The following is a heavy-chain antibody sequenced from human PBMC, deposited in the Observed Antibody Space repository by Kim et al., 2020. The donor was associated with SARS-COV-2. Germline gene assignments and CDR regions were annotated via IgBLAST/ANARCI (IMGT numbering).Heavy chain of an antibody. CDR1: GGSISSYY. V-gene: IGHV4-59*13. J-gene: IGHJ3*02. CDR3: ARDQHSSSWSNLGDAFDI. Sequence: SETLSLTCTVSGGSISSYYWSWIRQPPGKGLEWIGYIYYSWSTNYNPSLKSRVTISVDTSKNQFSLKLSSVTAPDTAVYYWARDQHSSSWSNLGDAFDIWGQGTMVTASS. CDR2: IYYSWST. D-gene: IGHD6-13*01.